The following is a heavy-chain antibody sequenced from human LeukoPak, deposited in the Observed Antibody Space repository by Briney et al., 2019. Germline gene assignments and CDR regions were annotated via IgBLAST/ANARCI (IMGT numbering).Heavy chain of an antibody. CDR1: GDSVSSEDAA. V-gene: IGHV6-1*01. CDR3: ARASNRAFDA. Sequence: SQTLSLTCAISGDSVSSEDAAWNWIRQSPSRGLEWLGRTYYRSKWGSDYAVSVKSRVTVNPDPSKKQFSLQLNSVTPEDTAVYFCARASNRAFDAWGQGTVVIVSS. CDR2: TYYRSKWGS. J-gene: IGHJ3*01. D-gene: IGHD1-14*01.